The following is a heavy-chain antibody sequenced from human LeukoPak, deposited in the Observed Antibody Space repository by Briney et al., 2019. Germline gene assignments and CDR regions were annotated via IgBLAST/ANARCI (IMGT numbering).Heavy chain of an antibody. Sequence: GRFLRLSCAASGFTFDDYAMHWVRQAPGKGLEWVSGISWNSGSIGYADSVKGRFTISRDNAKNSLYLQMNSLRAEDTALYYCAKDPSYSSQYYFDYWGQGTLVTVSS. J-gene: IGHJ4*02. D-gene: IGHD1-26*01. CDR3: AKDPSYSSQYYFDY. V-gene: IGHV3-9*01. CDR1: GFTFDDYA. CDR2: ISWNSGSI.